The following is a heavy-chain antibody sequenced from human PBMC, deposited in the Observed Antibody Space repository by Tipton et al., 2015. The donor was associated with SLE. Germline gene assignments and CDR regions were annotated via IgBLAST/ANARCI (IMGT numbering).Heavy chain of an antibody. CDR1: GGSISSYY. V-gene: IGHV4-59*01. J-gene: IGHJ4*02. CDR3: ARARYYDFWSGYSFDY. D-gene: IGHD3-3*01. CDR2: IYYSGST. Sequence: TLSLTCTVSGGSISSYYWSWIRQPLGKGLEWIGYIYYSGSTNYNPSLKSRVTISVDTSKNQFSLKLSSVTAADTAVYYCARARYYDFWSGYSFDYWGQGTLVTVSS.